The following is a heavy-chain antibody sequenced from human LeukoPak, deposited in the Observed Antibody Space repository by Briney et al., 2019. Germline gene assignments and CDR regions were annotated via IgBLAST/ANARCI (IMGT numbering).Heavy chain of an antibody. D-gene: IGHD2-2*01. CDR1: GGTFSSYA. CDR3: AARGSTHLGVTFDY. CDR2: IIPIFGTA. J-gene: IGHJ4*02. V-gene: IGHV1-69*13. Sequence: GASVKVSCKASGGTFSSYAISWVRQAPGQGLEWMGGIIPIFGTANYAQKSQGRVTITADESTSTAYMELSSLRSEDTAVYYCAARGSTHLGVTFDYWGQGTLVTVSS.